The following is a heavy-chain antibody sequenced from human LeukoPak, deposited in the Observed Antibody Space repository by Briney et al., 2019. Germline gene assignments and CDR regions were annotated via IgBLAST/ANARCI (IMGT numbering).Heavy chain of an antibody. Sequence: SVKVSCKASGGTFSSYAISWVRQAPGQGLEWMGRIIPIFGIANYAQKFQGRVTITADKSTSTAYMELSSLRSEDTAVYYCARDQACSSNSCFSYYYYGTDVWGQGTTVTVSS. CDR3: ARDQACSSNSCFSYYYYGTDV. V-gene: IGHV1-69*04. CDR1: GGTFSSYA. J-gene: IGHJ6*02. CDR2: IIPIFGIA. D-gene: IGHD2-2*01.